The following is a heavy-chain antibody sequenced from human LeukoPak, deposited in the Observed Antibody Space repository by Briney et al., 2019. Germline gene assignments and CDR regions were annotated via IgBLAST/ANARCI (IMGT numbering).Heavy chain of an antibody. D-gene: IGHD2-15*01. CDR1: GFTFSSYA. CDR3: AKALAPPRDIVVVVAAAYYYGMDV. J-gene: IGHJ6*02. V-gene: IGHV3-43*02. CDR2: ISGDGGST. Sequence: QPGGSLRLSCAASGFTFSSYAMHWVRQAPGKGLEWVSLISGDGGSTYYADSVKGRFTISRDNSKNSLYLQMNSLRTEDTALYYCAKALAPPRDIVVVVAAAYYYGMDVWGQGTTVTVSS.